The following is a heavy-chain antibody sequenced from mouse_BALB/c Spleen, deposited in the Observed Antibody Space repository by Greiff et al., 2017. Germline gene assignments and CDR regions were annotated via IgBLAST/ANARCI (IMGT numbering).Heavy chain of an antibody. CDR3: AREIYYYGSSPSYAMDY. D-gene: IGHD1-1*01. Sequence: VQLQQSGAELARPGASVKLSCKASGYTFTSYWMQWVKQRPGQGLEWIGAIYPGDGDTRYTQKFKGKATLTADKSSSTAYMQLSSLASEDSAVYYCAREIYYYGSSPSYAMDYWGQGTSVTVSS. CDR2: IYPGDGDT. CDR1: GYTFTSYW. J-gene: IGHJ4*01. V-gene: IGHV1-87*01.